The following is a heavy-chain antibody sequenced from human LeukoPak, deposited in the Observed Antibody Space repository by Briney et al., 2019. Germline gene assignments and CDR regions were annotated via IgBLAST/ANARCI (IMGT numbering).Heavy chain of an antibody. CDR2: IYYSGST. J-gene: IGHJ4*02. V-gene: IGHV4-59*01. Sequence: SETLSLTCTVSGGSISGYYYNWIRQPPGKGLEWIGYIYYSGSTNYNPSLKSRVTISLDTSKNQFSLKLSSVTTADTAVYYCARDLGANPNDYWGQGTLVTVSS. CDR3: ARDLGANPNDY. CDR1: GGSISGYY.